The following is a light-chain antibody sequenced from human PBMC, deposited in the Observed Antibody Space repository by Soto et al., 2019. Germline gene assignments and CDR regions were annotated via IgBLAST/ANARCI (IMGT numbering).Light chain of an antibody. CDR2: SAS. Sequence: DIQMTQSPSSLSASVGDRVTITCRASQSVSSYLNWYQQKPGKAPNLLIYSASTLQRGVPSRFSGSGSGTDFTLTISSLQPEDVATYHCQQSDNAPWTLGQGTKVDIK. V-gene: IGKV1-39*01. CDR3: QQSDNAPWT. CDR1: QSVSSY. J-gene: IGKJ1*01.